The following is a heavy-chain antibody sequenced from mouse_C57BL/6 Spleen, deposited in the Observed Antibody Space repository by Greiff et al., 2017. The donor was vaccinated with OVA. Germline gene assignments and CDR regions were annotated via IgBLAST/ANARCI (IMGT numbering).Heavy chain of an antibody. V-gene: IGHV1-19*01. Sequence: EVQLQQSGPVLVKPGASVKMSCKASGYTFTDYYMNWVKQSHGKSLEWIGVINPYNGGTSYNQKFKGKATLTVDKSSSTAYMELNSLTSEDSAVYYCASRKNYSNYEFAYWGQGTLVTVSA. J-gene: IGHJ3*01. CDR3: ASRKNYSNYEFAY. CDR2: INPYNGGT. D-gene: IGHD2-5*01. CDR1: GYTFTDYY.